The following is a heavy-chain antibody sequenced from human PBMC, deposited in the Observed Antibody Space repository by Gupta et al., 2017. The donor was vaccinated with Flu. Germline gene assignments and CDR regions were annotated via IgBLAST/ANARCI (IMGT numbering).Heavy chain of an antibody. CDR2: IHRSGST. V-gene: IGHV4-34*13. CDR3: ARGTYSSSWSSNFDK. Sequence: RQAPGTRLEWIGEIHRSGSTTYNPSLKSRVTISVDTSKSQFSLNLSSVTAADTAVYYCARGTYSSSWSSNFDKWGQGTLVTISS. J-gene: IGHJ4*02. D-gene: IGHD6-13*01.